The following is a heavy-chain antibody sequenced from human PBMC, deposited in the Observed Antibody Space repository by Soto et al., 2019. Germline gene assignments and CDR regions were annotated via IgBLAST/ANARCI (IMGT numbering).Heavy chain of an antibody. D-gene: IGHD4-17*01. CDR2: IYYSGST. Sequence: QLQLQESGPGLVKPSETLSLTCTVSGGSISSSSYYWGWIRQPPGKGLEWIGSIYYSGSTYYNPSLKSRVTISVDTSKNQFSLKLSSVTAADTAVYYCARLDGDYRNWYFDLWGRGTLVTVSS. CDR1: GGSISSSSYY. J-gene: IGHJ2*01. CDR3: ARLDGDYRNWYFDL. V-gene: IGHV4-39*01.